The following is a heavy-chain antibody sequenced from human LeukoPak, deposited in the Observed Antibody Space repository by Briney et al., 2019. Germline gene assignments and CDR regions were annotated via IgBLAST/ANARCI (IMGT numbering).Heavy chain of an antibody. V-gene: IGHV1-18*01. CDR1: GYTFTSYG. CDR2: ISAYNGNT. CDR3: ASFLGDGSGSYEADY. D-gene: IGHD3-10*01. Sequence: ASVKVSCKASGYTFTSYGISWVRQAPGQGLEWMGWISAYNGNTNYAQKLQGRATMTTDTSTSTAYMELRSLRSDDTAVYYCASFLGDGSGSYEADYWGQGTLVTVSS. J-gene: IGHJ4*02.